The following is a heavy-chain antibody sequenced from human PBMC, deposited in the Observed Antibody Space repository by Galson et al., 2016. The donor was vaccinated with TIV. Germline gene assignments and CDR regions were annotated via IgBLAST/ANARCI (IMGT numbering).Heavy chain of an antibody. J-gene: IGHJ6*02. CDR1: GYTFSYYG. CDR3: ERDRGSMTMILVVDYYYGMDV. Sequence: SVKVSCKASGYTFSYYGISWVRRAPGQGLEWMGWISGHSGNTDYARQFQGRLVMTTDTSTGTAFMEVSDLTSDDTAVYYCERDRGSMTMILVVDYYYGMDVCGQGTTVIVSS. V-gene: IGHV1-18*04. D-gene: IGHD3-22*01. CDR2: ISGHSGNT.